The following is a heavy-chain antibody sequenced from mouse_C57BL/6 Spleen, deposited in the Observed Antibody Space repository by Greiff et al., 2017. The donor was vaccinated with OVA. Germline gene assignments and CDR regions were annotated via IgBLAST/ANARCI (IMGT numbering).Heavy chain of an antibody. CDR2: IYPGSGNT. V-gene: IGHV1-76*01. CDR1: GYTFTDYY. CDR3: ARSWNYYGDAMDY. J-gene: IGHJ4*01. Sequence: VQGVESGAELVRPGASVKLSCKASGYTFTDYYINWVKQRPGQGLEWIARIYPGSGNTYYNEKFKGKATLTAEKSSSTAYMQLSSLTSEDSAVYFCARSWNYYGDAMDYWGQGTSVTVSS. D-gene: IGHD1-1*01.